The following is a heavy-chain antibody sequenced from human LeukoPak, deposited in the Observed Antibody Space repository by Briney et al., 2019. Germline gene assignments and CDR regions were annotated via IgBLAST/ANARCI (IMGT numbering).Heavy chain of an antibody. J-gene: IGHJ6*03. CDR3: ARGGGPRFYGGNANPYYYYYYMDV. D-gene: IGHD4-23*01. CDR1: GHTFTSYD. CDR2: RNPHSYNT. Sequence: ASVKVSCTCSGHTFTSYDINWVRQATGQALEWMGWRNPHSYNTGNAHKIQGRVTMTRNTSISTAYMELSSLRSEVTAVYYCARGGGPRFYGGNANPYYYYYYMDVWGKGTTVTISS. V-gene: IGHV1-8*01.